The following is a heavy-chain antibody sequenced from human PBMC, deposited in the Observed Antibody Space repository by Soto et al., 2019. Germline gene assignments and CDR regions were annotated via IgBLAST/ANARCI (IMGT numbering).Heavy chain of an antibody. D-gene: IGHD3-16*01. CDR1: GFTFSSYA. CDR3: AKGKPFIPYYYYGMDV. Sequence: PGGSLRLSCAASGFTFSSYAMSWVRQAPGKGLEWVSAISGSGGSTYYADSVKGRFTISRDNSKNTLYLQMNSLRAEDTAVYYCAKGKPFIPYYYYGMDVWGQGTTVTVSS. J-gene: IGHJ6*02. CDR2: ISGSGGST. V-gene: IGHV3-23*01.